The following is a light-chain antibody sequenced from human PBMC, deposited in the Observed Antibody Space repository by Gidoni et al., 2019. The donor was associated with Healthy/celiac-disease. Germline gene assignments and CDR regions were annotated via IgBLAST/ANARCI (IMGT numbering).Light chain of an antibody. J-gene: IGKJ4*01. CDR2: DAS. CDR1: QSVSSY. Sequence: EIVLTQSPATLSLSPGDRATPSCRASQSVSSYLAWYQQKPGQAPRLLIYDASNRATGIPARFSGSGSGTDFTLTVSSLEPEDFAVYYCQQRSNWPRLTFGGGTKVEIK. V-gene: IGKV3-11*01. CDR3: QQRSNWPRLT.